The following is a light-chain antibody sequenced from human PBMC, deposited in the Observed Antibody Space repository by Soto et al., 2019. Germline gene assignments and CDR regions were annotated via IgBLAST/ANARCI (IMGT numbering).Light chain of an antibody. V-gene: IGKV3-20*01. CDR2: GAS. Sequence: PGERATLSCRASQSVSSSYLAWYQQKPGQAPRLLIYGASNRATGIPDRFSASGSGTDFTLTISRLEPEDFAVYYCQQYGSSPPYTFGQGTKLENK. J-gene: IGKJ2*01. CDR1: QSVSSSY. CDR3: QQYGSSPPYT.